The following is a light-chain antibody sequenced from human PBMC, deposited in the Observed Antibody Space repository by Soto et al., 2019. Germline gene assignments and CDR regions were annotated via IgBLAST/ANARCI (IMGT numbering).Light chain of an antibody. J-gene: IGKJ1*01. CDR1: QSINTY. CDR2: AAS. CDR3: EQSYGSPPT. V-gene: IGKV1-39*01. Sequence: DIQMTQSPSSLSASVGDRVTITCRASQSINTYLNWYQQKPGKAPKLLISAASSLQSGVPARFSGSGSGTYFTLIISSVQPEDFATFYCEQSYGSPPTFGQGTKVDIK.